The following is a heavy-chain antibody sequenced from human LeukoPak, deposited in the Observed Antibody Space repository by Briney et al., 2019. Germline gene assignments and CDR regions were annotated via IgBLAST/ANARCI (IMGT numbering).Heavy chain of an antibody. CDR1: GYTFTGYH. CDR3: ARDLVVVAANPFDY. CDR2: INPNSGGT. Sequence: ASVKVSCKASGYTFTGYHIHWVRQAPGQGLEWMGWINPNSGGTKYAQKFQGRVTMTRDTSISTAYMELSRLRSDDTAVYYCARDLVVVAANPFDYWGQGTLVTVSS. J-gene: IGHJ4*02. V-gene: IGHV1-2*02. D-gene: IGHD2-15*01.